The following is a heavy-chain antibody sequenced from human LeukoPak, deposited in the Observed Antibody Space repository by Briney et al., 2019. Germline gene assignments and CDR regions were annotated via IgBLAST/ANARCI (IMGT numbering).Heavy chain of an antibody. CDR3: AKSGSWYYFDY. J-gene: IGHJ4*02. CDR2: IYSGGST. V-gene: IGHV3-53*01. CDR1: GFTVSSNY. D-gene: IGHD6-13*01. Sequence: GGSLRLSCAASGFTVSSNYMSWVRQAPGKGLEWVSVIYSGGSTYYADSVKGRFTTSRDNSKNTLYLQMNSLRAEDTALYYCAKSGSWYYFDYWGQGTLVTVSS.